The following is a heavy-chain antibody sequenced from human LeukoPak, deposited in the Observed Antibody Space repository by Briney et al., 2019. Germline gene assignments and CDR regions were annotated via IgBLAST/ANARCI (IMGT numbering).Heavy chain of an antibody. CDR2: ICGNDGKT. J-gene: IGHJ4*02. CDR3: AKDTGGSCYSAIAC. V-gene: IGHV3-23*01. D-gene: IGHD2-15*01. Sequence: GGSLRLSCAASGFSFSSYAMSWVRQAPGKGLEWVSGICGNDGKTYYADSVKGRFTISRDNSKNTLHLQMNSLRAEDTALYYCAKDTGGSCYSAIACWGQGAPVTVST. CDR1: GFSFSSYA.